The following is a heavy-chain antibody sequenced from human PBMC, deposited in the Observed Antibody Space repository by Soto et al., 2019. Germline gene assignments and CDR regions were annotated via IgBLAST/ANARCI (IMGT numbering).Heavy chain of an antibody. J-gene: IGHJ4*02. V-gene: IGHV1-69*01. D-gene: IGHD5-12*01. CDR3: ARIGYSGYDWGGYYFDD. CDR2: IIPIFGTA. Sequence: QVQLVQSGAEVKKPGSSVKVSCKASGGTFSSYAISWVRQAPGQGLEWMGGIIPIFGTANYAQKFQGRVTITADESTSTAYMELSSLRSEDTDVYYCARIGYSGYDWGGYYFDDWGQGTLVTVSS. CDR1: GGTFSSYA.